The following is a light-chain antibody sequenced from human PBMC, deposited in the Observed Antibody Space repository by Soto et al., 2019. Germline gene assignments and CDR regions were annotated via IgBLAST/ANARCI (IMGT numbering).Light chain of an antibody. CDR2: AAS. J-gene: IGKJ1*01. V-gene: IGKV1-27*01. CDR1: QGINSY. Sequence: DVPLTQSPSSLSASVGDRISITCRASQGINSYVAWYQQKPGRSPTILIYAASTLESGVPSRFRGSGSDTSFTLTISGLQPEDAGIHYCQNYKSLSRRFGRACGQSTKVEIK. CDR3: QNYKSLSRRFGRA.